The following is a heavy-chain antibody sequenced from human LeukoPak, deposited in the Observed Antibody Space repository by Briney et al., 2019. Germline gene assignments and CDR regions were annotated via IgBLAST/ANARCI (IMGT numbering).Heavy chain of an antibody. D-gene: IGHD4-17*01. Sequence: PSETLSLTCTVSGGSVSSYCWSWIRQPPRKGLDRIGYFYYSGSTNYNPSLKIRVTISLDTSKNHFSLKLSSVNASDTAVYYCASSPDNGEGVFHYWGQGTLVTVSS. CDR1: GGSVSSYC. J-gene: IGHJ4*02. CDR3: ASSPDNGEGVFHY. V-gene: IGHV4-59*08. CDR2: FYYSGST.